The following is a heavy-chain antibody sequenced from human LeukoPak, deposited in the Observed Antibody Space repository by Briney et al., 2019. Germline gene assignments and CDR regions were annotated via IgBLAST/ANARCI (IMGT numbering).Heavy chain of an antibody. CDR3: AELGITMIGGV. CDR1: GFTFDDYG. V-gene: IGHV3-20*04. J-gene: IGHJ6*04. Sequence: GGSLRLSCAASGFTFDDYGMSWVRQAPGKGLEWVPGINWNGGSTGYADSVKGRFTISRDNAKNSLYLQMNSLRAEDTAVYYCAELGITMIGGVWGKGTTVTISS. CDR2: INWNGGST. D-gene: IGHD3-10*02.